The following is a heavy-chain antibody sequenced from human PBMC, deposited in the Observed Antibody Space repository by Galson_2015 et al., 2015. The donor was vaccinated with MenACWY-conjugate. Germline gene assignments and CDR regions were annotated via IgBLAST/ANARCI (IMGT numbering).Heavy chain of an antibody. D-gene: IGHD3/OR15-3a*01. CDR3: ARDKFRFCTTSACPGALGS. J-gene: IGHJ5*02. CDR1: GFTFNNFG. V-gene: IGHV3-30*15. CDR2: LSYDGSVK. Sequence: RLSCAASGFTFNNFGIHWVRRAPGKGLEWVAFLSYDGSVKSYADSVKGRFAISRDNSENTLYLQMSSLSIDDTAFYYCARDKFRFCTTSACPGALGSWGQGTPVTVSS.